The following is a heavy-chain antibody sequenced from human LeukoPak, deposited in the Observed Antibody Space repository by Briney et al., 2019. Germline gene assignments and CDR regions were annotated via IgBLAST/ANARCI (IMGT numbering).Heavy chain of an antibody. J-gene: IGHJ4*02. V-gene: IGHV7-4-1*02. CDR2: INTNTGNP. CDR3: GRDPRLGIRGYTYGYIEY. CDR1: GYTFSSYT. D-gene: IGHD5-18*01. Sequence: ASVTVSFKTSGYTFSSYTITWVRQVPGQGLQWMGWINTNTGNPTYAQGFTGRYVFSLDTSVSTAYLQISGLTADDTAVYFCGRDPRLGIRGYTYGYIEYWGQGTLVTVSS.